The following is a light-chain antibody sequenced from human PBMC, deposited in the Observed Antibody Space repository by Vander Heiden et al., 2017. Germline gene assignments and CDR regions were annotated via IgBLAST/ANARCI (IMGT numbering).Light chain of an antibody. CDR1: SLRSYY. Sequence: SSELTQDPAVSVALGQTVRITCQGDSLRSYYATWYQQKPGHAPVLVIYGKNNRPSGIPDRFSGSSSGNTASLTITGAQAEDEADYYCNSRDSSTNHLVFGGGTKLTVL. CDR3: NSRDSSTNHLV. V-gene: IGLV3-19*01. CDR2: GKN. J-gene: IGLJ2*01.